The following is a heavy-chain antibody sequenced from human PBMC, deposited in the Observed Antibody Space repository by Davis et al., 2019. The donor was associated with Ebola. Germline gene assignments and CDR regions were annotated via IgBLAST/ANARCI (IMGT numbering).Heavy chain of an antibody. J-gene: IGHJ6*02. CDR2: IYPGDSET. CDR3: FTTIFGVVTHYYYYGMDV. Sequence: KVSCKGSGYSFSNFWIGWVRQMPGKGLEWMGSIYPGDSETRYSPSFQGQATISADKSISTAYLRWSSLKASDTAMYYCFTTIFGVVTHYYYYGMDVWGQGTTVTVSS. D-gene: IGHD3-3*01. CDR1: GYSFSNFW. V-gene: IGHV5-51*01.